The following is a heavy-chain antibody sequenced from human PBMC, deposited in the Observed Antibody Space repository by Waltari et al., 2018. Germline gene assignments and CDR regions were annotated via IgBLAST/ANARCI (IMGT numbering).Heavy chain of an antibody. CDR3: ARGSGSGSYYNGYFDY. Sequence: QVQLVQSGAEVKKPGSSVKVSCKASGGNFSSYAISWVRQAPGQGLEWMGGIIPIFGTANYAQKFQGRVTITADESTSTAYMELSSLRSEDTAVYYCARGSGSGSYYNGYFDYWGQGTLVTVSS. V-gene: IGHV1-69*01. CDR2: IIPIFGTA. D-gene: IGHD3-10*01. CDR1: GGNFSSYA. J-gene: IGHJ4*02.